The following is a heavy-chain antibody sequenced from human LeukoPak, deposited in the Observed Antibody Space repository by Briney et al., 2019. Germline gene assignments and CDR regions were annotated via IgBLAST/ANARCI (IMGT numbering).Heavy chain of an antibody. D-gene: IGHD2/OR15-2a*01. Sequence: PGGSLRLSCSASGFTFSSPWMHWVRQAPGKGLVWVSRINADGSTINYADSVEGRFTISRDNAKNTLYLQMNSLRAADTAVYFCARGFLRRGSPVDFWGQGTPVTVTS. CDR1: GFTFSSPW. V-gene: IGHV3-74*01. CDR3: ARGFLRRGSPVDF. CDR2: INADGSTI. J-gene: IGHJ4*02.